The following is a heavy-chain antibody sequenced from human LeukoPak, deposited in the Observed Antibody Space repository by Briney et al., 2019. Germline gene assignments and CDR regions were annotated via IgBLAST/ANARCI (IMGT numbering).Heavy chain of an antibody. J-gene: IGHJ4*02. Sequence: GGSLRLSCAASGFTFSGYAMNWVRQAPGKGLEWVLGVSGSGDNTYYADSVKGRFTISRDNCKNTLYLQMNSLRADDTAVYYCARWSRSCSSTSCLFDYWGQGTLVTVSS. CDR1: GFTFSGYA. V-gene: IGHV3-23*01. CDR3: ARWSRSCSSTSCLFDY. CDR2: VSGSGDNT. D-gene: IGHD2-2*01.